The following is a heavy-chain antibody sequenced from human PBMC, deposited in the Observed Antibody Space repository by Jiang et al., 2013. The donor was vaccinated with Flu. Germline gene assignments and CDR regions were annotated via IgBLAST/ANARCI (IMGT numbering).Heavy chain of an antibody. D-gene: IGHD3-16*01. CDR3: ARADRRFLNDAFGI. J-gene: IGHJ3*02. CDR2: VYHSGTT. V-gene: IGHV4-4*02. Sequence: TLSLTCAVSGGSITSSHWWSWVRQPPGKGLEWIAEVYHSGTTNYKPSLKSRVTISVDTSKNQFSLEMTSVTAADTAVYYCARADRRFLNDAFGIWGQGTMVTVSS. CDR1: GGSITSSHW.